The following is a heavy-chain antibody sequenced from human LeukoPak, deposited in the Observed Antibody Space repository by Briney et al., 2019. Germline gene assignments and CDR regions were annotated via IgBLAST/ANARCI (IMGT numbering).Heavy chain of an antibody. D-gene: IGHD3-16*02. V-gene: IGHV1-69*01. J-gene: IGHJ3*02. CDR3: ARDRQSTFGGVIVTPYDAFDI. CDR1: GGTFSSYA. Sequence: GSSVKVSCKASGGTFSSYAISWARQAPGQGLEWMGGIIPIFGTANYAQKFQGRVTITADESTSTAYMELSSLRSEDTAVYYCARDRQSTFGGVIVTPYDAFDIWGHGTMVTVSS. CDR2: IIPIFGTA.